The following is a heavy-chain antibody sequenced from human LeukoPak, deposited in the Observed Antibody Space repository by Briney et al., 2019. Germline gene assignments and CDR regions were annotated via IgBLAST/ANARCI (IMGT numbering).Heavy chain of an antibody. CDR2: INPNSGGT. CDR3: ARGYYYDSSGYSGRFDP. D-gene: IGHD3-22*01. Sequence: ASVKVSCKASGYTFTGYYMHWVRQAPGQGLEWMGWINPNSGGTNYAQKFQGRVTMTRDTSISTAYMELSRLRSDDTAVYYCARGYYYDSSGYSGRFDPWGQGTLVTVSS. V-gene: IGHV1-2*02. J-gene: IGHJ5*02. CDR1: GYTFTGYY.